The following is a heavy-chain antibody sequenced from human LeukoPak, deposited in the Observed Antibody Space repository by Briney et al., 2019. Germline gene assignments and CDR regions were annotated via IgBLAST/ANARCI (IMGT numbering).Heavy chain of an antibody. CDR2: TNPNSGNT. CDR1: GYTFTSYA. D-gene: IGHD2-15*01. CDR3: ARISRRGQGYCSGGSCYHLCY. V-gene: IGHV1-8*01. Sequence: ASVKVSCKASGYTFTSYAINWVRQATGQGLEWMGWTNPNSGNTGYAQKFQGRVTMTRNTSISTAYMELSSLRSEDTAVYYCARISRRGQGYCSGGSCYHLCYWGQGTLVTVSS. J-gene: IGHJ4*02.